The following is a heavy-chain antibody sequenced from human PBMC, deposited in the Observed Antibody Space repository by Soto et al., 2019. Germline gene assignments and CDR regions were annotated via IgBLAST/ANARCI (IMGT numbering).Heavy chain of an antibody. CDR3: ASTEDFFDY. CDR2: IFYSGST. Sequence: QVQLQESGPGLVKTSQTLSLTCSVSGVSLTSGTYYWSWIRQHPGKGLEWIGYIFYSGSTDYNPSLKSRVNISVDTSKNQFSLKLSSVTAADTAVYYCASTEDFFDYWGQGTLVTFSS. J-gene: IGHJ4*02. V-gene: IGHV4-31*03. CDR1: GVSLTSGTYY.